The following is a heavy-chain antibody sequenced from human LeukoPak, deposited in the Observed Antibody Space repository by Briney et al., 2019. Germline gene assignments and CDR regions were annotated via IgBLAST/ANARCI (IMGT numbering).Heavy chain of an antibody. V-gene: IGHV3-15*01. D-gene: IGHD5-24*01. Sequence: PGGSLRLSCAASGFTFSNAWMSWVRQAPGKGLEWVGRIKSKADGGTTDYAAPVKGRFTISRDDSKNTLYLQMNSLKTEDTAVYYCTTEDGYNYHYYYGMDVWGQGTTVTVSS. J-gene: IGHJ6*02. CDR1: GFTFSNAW. CDR3: TTEDGYNYHYYYGMDV. CDR2: IKSKADGGTT.